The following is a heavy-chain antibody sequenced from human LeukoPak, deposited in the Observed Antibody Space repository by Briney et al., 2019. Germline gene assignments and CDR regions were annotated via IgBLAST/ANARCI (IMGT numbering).Heavy chain of an antibody. CDR1: GGSISSSSYY. V-gene: IGHV4-39*01. CDR3: AGYYYYDSSGYLSSPPVFT. Sequence: SETLSLTCTVSGGSISSSSYYWGWIRQPPGKGLEWIGSIYYSGSTYYNPSLKSRVTISVDTSKNQFSLKLSSVTAADTAVYYCAGYYYYDSSGYLSSPPVFTWGQGTLVTVSS. D-gene: IGHD3-22*01. CDR2: IYYSGST. J-gene: IGHJ5*02.